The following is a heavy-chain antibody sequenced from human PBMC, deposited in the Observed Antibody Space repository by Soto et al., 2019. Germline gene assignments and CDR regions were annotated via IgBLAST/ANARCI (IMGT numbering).Heavy chain of an antibody. J-gene: IGHJ4*02. V-gene: IGHV3-48*02. CDR2: ISSSSSTI. Sequence: EVQLVESGGGLVQPGGSLRLSCAASGFTFSSYSMNWVRQAPGKGLERVSYISSSSSTIYYADAVKGRFTIYRDHAKNELSLQMNSLRDEVTAVYYCARDKGTCSGGSCPFDYWGQGTLVTVSS. CDR3: ARDKGTCSGGSCPFDY. D-gene: IGHD2-15*01. CDR1: GFTFSSYS.